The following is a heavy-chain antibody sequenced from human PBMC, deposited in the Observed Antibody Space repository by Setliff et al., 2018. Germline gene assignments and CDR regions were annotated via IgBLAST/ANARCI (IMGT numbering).Heavy chain of an antibody. V-gene: IGHV4-39*07. Sequence: NPSETLSLTCTVSGGSISSSSYYWGWIRQPPGKGLEWIGSIYYSGSTYYNPSLKSRVTISVDTSKKQFSLKLSSVTAADTAVYYCARGPYNIYDRSGYGFTNWFDPWGQGILVTV. D-gene: IGHD3-22*01. CDR1: GGSISSSSYY. CDR3: ARGPYNIYDRSGYGFTNWFDP. J-gene: IGHJ5*02. CDR2: IYYSGST.